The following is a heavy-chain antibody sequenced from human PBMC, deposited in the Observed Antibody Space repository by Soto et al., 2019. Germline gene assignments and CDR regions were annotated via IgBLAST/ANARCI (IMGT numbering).Heavy chain of an antibody. CDR2: INPNSGGT. CDR3: ARDQPSIAALDY. CDR1: GYTYTGYY. Sequence: ASVKVSCKTSGYTYTGYYMHCVRPAPGQGLEWMGWINPNSGGTNYAQKFQGWVTMTRDTSISTAYMELSRLRSDDTAVYYCARDQPSIAALDYWGHGTLVTVSS. D-gene: IGHD6-6*01. J-gene: IGHJ4*01. V-gene: IGHV1-2*04.